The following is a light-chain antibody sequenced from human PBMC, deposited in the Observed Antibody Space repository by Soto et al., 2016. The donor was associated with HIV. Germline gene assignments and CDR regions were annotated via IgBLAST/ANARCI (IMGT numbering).Light chain of an antibody. CDR1: QDIRGY. V-gene: IGKV1-9*01. Sequence: DIQLTQSPSFLSASVGDRATITCRASQDIRGYLAWYQQIAGKAPKLLMYAASTLQTGVPSRFSGSGSGTEFTLTVSSLQPEDFAIYYCLQIHTYPFTFGPGPKWMSN. CDR3: LQIHTYPFT. J-gene: IGKJ3*01. CDR2: AAS.